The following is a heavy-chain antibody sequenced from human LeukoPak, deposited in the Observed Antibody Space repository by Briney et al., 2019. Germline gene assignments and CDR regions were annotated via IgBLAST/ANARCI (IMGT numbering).Heavy chain of an antibody. CDR2: INHSGSS. CDR3: AKCRHGYQYLDQ. D-gene: IGHD6-13*01. CDR1: GGSFSGYS. Sequence: SETLSLTCAVYGGSFSGYSWSWIRQPPGKGLEWIGEINHSGSSNYNPSLKSRVTISVDTSKNQFSLKLSSVTAADTAVYYCAKCRHGYQYLDQWGQGTMVTVSS. J-gene: IGHJ4*02. V-gene: IGHV4-34*01.